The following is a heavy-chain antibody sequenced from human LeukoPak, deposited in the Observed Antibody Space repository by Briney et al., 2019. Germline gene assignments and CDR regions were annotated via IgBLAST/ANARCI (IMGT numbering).Heavy chain of an antibody. CDR1: GGTFSSYA. J-gene: IGHJ4*02. CDR2: IIPIFGTA. V-gene: IGHV1-69*05. Sequence: SVKVSCKASGGTFSSYAISWVRQAPGQGLEWMGRIIPIFGTANYAQKFQGRVTITTDESTSTAYMELSSLRSEDTAVYYCARENYDFWSGYRYWGQGTLVTVSS. D-gene: IGHD3-3*01. CDR3: ARENYDFWSGYRY.